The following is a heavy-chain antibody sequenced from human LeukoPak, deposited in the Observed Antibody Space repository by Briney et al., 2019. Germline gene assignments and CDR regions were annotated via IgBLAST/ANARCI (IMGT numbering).Heavy chain of an antibody. J-gene: IGHJ4*02. Sequence: PSETLSLTCTVSGGSISSGGYYWSWIRQHPGKGLEWIGYIYYSGSTNYNPSLKSRVTISVDTSKNQFSLRLSSVTAADTAVYYCARRDSSGYYAYWGQGTLVIVSS. V-gene: IGHV4-61*08. CDR3: ARRDSSGYYAY. CDR1: GGSISSGGYY. CDR2: IYYSGST. D-gene: IGHD3-22*01.